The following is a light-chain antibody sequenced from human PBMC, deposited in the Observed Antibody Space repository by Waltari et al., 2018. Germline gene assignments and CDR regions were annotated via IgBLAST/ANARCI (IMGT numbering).Light chain of an antibody. V-gene: IGKV4-1*01. CDR1: ESVLYSRNNKDH. Sequence: DIVMTQSPESLAVSLGERATINCKSSESVLYSRNNKDHLAWYQQKPGQRPKLLIYWASTRESGVPDRFSGGGSETEFTLTINSLQAEDVAVYYCQQYYNTPLTFGGGTKVEIK. CDR2: WAS. CDR3: QQYYNTPLT. J-gene: IGKJ4*01.